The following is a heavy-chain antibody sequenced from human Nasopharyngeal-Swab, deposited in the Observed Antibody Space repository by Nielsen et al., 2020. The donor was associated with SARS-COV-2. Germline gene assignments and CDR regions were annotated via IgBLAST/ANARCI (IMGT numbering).Heavy chain of an antibody. CDR2: ISFGGVTT. CDR3: ARDGDYSGWELTDY. D-gene: IGHD1-26*01. CDR1: GFTFSSYA. Sequence: GESLKISCATSGFTFSSYAMSWVRQAPGKGLEWVSGISFGGVTTYYADSVKGRFTISRDNAKNSLYLQMNSLRAEDTAVYYCARDGDYSGWELTDYWGQGTLVTVSS. V-gene: IGHV3-23*01. J-gene: IGHJ4*02.